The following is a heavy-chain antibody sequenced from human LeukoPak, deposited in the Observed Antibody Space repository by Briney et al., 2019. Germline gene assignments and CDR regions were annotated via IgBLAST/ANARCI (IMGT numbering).Heavy chain of an antibody. V-gene: IGHV3-30*04. J-gene: IGHJ4*02. Sequence: PGGSLRLSCAASGFTFSSYAMHWVRQAPGKGLEWVAVISYDGSNKYYADSVKGRFTISRDNSKNTLYLQMNSLRAEDTAVYYCAKDHGSSCHGGDYWGQGTLVTVSS. CDR3: AKDHGSSCHGGDY. CDR1: GFTFSSYA. CDR2: ISYDGSNK. D-gene: IGHD6-13*01.